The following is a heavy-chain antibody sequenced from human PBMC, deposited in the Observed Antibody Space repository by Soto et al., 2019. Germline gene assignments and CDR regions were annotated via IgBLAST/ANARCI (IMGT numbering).Heavy chain of an antibody. CDR2: IYWDDDK. Sequence: QITLKESGPTLVKPTQTLTLTCTFSGFSLTTRGVGVGWFRQPPGKALECLALIYWDDDKRYSPSLQSRLSITKDTSNNQVVLTMTNVDPVDTATYYCAHIPNYYQYDWFDPWGQGTLVYVSS. J-gene: IGHJ5*02. V-gene: IGHV2-5*02. D-gene: IGHD3-16*01. CDR1: GFSLTTRGVG. CDR3: AHIPNYYQYDWFDP.